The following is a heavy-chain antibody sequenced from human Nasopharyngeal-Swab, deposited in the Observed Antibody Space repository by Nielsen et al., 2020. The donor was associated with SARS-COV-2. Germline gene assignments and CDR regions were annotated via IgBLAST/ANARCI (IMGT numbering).Heavy chain of an antibody. CDR2: IIPIFGTA. V-gene: IGHV1-69*01. CDR3: ARGGITIFGVVSNLDY. J-gene: IGHJ4*02. Sequence: WVRQAPGQGLEWMGGIIPIFGTANYAQKFQGRVTITADESTSTAYMELSSLRSEDTAVYYYARGGITIFGVVSNLDYWGQGTLVTVSS. D-gene: IGHD3-3*01.